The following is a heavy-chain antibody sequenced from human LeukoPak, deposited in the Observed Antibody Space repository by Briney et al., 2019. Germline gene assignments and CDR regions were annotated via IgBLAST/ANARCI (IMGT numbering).Heavy chain of an antibody. CDR2: ISGSGGST. J-gene: IGHJ4*02. CDR3: AKADYDFWSGYFLPVDY. V-gene: IGHV3-23*01. Sequence: GGSLRLSCAASGFTFSSYAMSWVRQAPGKGLEWVSAISGSGGSTYYADSVKGRFTISRDNSKNPLYLQMNSLRAEDTAVYYCAKADYDFWSGYFLPVDYWGQGTLVTVSS. D-gene: IGHD3-3*01. CDR1: GFTFSSYA.